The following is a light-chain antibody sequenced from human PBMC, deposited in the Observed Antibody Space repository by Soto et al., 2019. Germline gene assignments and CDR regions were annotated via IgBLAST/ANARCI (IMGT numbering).Light chain of an antibody. Sequence: IQMTQSPSSLSASVGDRVTITCRASQGIGNDLGWYQQKPGKAPKLLIYAASSLQSGVPSRFSGSGSGTDFTLTISSLQPEDFATYYCQQSYSTPITFGQGTRLEIK. V-gene: IGKV1-39*01. CDR2: AAS. CDR3: QQSYSTPIT. J-gene: IGKJ5*01. CDR1: QGIGND.